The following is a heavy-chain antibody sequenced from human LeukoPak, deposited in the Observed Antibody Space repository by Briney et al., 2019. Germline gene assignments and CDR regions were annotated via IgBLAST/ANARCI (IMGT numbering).Heavy chain of an antibody. D-gene: IGHD2-15*01. CDR3: ARGYCSGGSCYPFDY. CDR2: ISAYNGNT. J-gene: IGHJ4*02. Sequence: ASVKVSSKASGYTFTSYGISWVRQAPGQGLEWMGRISAYNGNTNYAQKLQGRVTMTTDTSTSTAYMELRSLRSDDTAVYYCARGYCSGGSCYPFDYWGQGTLVTVSS. CDR1: GYTFTSYG. V-gene: IGHV1-18*01.